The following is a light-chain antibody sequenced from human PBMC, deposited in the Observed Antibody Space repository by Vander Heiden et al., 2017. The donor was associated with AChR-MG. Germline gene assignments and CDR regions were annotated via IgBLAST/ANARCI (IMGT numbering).Light chain of an antibody. J-gene: IGKJ2*01. CDR1: QKLSSNY. Sequence: IVLTQSPGTLSLSPGERATLSCRASQKLSSNYLAWYQQNPGQAPRLLIFGASGRDTGIPDRFSGSGYGKDFTLTISSLELEDSAVYYCQQYGNSPPYTFGQGTKLEIK. V-gene: IGKV3-20*01. CDR2: GAS. CDR3: QQYGNSPPYT.